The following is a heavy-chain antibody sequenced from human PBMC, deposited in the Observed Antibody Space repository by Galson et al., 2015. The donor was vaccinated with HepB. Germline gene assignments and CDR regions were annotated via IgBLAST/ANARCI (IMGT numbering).Heavy chain of an antibody. J-gene: IGHJ4*02. V-gene: IGHV3-21*01. CDR3: ARVEYSSSWYQDY. CDR1: GFTFSSYS. D-gene: IGHD6-13*01. Sequence: SLRLSCAASGFTFSSYSMNWVRQAPGKGLEWVSSITTSSSYIYYADSVKGRFTISRGNAKNSLYLQMNSLRAEDTAVYYCARVEYSSSWYQDYWGQGTLVTVSS. CDR2: ITTSSSYI.